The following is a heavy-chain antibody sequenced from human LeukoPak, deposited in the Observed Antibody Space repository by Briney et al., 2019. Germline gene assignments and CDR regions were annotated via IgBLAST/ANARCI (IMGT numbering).Heavy chain of an antibody. Sequence: SETLSLTCTVSGGSISSYYWSWIRQPAGKGLEWIGRIYTSGSTNYNPSLKSRVTMSVDTSRNQFSLRLSSVTAADTAVYYCARDLPPVGIFDYWGQGTLVTVSS. CDR1: GGSISSYY. J-gene: IGHJ4*02. CDR3: ARDLPPVGIFDY. V-gene: IGHV4-4*07. D-gene: IGHD2-15*01. CDR2: IYTSGST.